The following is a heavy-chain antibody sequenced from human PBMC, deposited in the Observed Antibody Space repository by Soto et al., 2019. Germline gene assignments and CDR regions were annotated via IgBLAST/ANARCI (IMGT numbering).Heavy chain of an antibody. D-gene: IGHD2-2*01. CDR3: AKESSTLNY. CDR2: ISYDGSNK. J-gene: IGHJ4*02. CDR1: GFTFSSYG. Sequence: QVQLVESGGGVVQPGRSLRLSCAASGFTFSSYGMHWVRQARGKGLEWVAVISYDGSNKYYADSVKGRFTISRDNSKNTLYLQMNSLRADDTAVYYCAKESSTLNYWGQGTLVTVSS. V-gene: IGHV3-30*18.